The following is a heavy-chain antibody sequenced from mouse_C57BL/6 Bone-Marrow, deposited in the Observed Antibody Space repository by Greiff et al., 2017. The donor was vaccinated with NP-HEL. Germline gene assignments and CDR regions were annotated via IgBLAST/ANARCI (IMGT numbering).Heavy chain of an antibody. J-gene: IGHJ3*01. CDR3: ARDPPYYYGSSYVAWFAY. V-gene: IGHV5-4*01. Sequence: EVQVVESGGGLVKPGGSLKLSCAASGFTFSSYAMSWVRQTPEKRLEWVATISDGGSYTYYPDNVKGRFTISRDNAKNNLYLQMSHLKSEDTAMYYCARDPPYYYGSSYVAWFAYWGQGTLVTVSA. D-gene: IGHD1-1*01. CDR2: ISDGGSYT. CDR1: GFTFSSYA.